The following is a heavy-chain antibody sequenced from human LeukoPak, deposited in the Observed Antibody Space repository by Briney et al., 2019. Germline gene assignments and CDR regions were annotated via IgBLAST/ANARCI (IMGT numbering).Heavy chain of an antibody. CDR2: ISSGSSYK. D-gene: IGHD5-18*01. V-gene: IGHV3-11*06. CDR1: GFTFSDYY. J-gene: IGHJ4*02. Sequence: GGSLRLSCAASGFTFSDYYMSWIRQAPGKGLEWVSSISSGSSYKYYADSVKGRFTISRDNAKDSLYLQMNSLRAEDTAVYYCARGNTAWIQLWQFDYWGQGTLVTVSS. CDR3: ARGNTAWIQLWQFDY.